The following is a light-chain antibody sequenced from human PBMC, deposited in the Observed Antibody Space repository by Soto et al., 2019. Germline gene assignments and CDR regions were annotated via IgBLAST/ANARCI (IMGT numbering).Light chain of an antibody. Sequence: QPVLTQSPSASASLGASVKLTCTLSSAHSSYAIAWHQQQPEKGPRYLMKLNSDGSHSKGDGIPDRFSGSSSGAERYLTISSLQSEDEADYYCQTWGTVVFGGGTKVTVL. CDR2: LNSDGSH. J-gene: IGLJ2*01. CDR3: QTWGTVV. CDR1: SAHSSYA. V-gene: IGLV4-69*01.